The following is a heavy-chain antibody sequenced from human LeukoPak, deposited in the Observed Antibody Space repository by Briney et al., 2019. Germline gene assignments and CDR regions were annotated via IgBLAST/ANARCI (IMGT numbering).Heavy chain of an antibody. CDR1: GFTFSSYA. D-gene: IGHD3-10*01. J-gene: IGHJ6*02. CDR3: ARERGMDYGIDV. Sequence: PGGSLRLTCAASGFTFSSYAMSWVRQAPGKGLEWVCGLNWHGGSRVYADYVKGRFTISRDKAKNSLSLQMNSLRAEDTALYYCARERGMDYGIDVWGQGTTVTVSS. V-gene: IGHV3-20*04. CDR2: LNWHGGSR.